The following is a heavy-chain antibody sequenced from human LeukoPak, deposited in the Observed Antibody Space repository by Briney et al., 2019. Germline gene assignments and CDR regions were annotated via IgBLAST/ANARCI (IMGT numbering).Heavy chain of an antibody. J-gene: IGHJ5*02. CDR1: GGSISSYY. CDR2: IYYSGST. Sequence: SETLSLTCTVSGGSISSYYWSWIRQPPGKGLEWIGYIYYSGSTNYNPSLKSRVTISVDTSKNQFSLKLSSVTAADTAVYYCARDRIAAAGTVSWFDPWGQGTLVTVSS. D-gene: IGHD6-13*01. V-gene: IGHV4-59*01. CDR3: ARDRIAAAGTVSWFDP.